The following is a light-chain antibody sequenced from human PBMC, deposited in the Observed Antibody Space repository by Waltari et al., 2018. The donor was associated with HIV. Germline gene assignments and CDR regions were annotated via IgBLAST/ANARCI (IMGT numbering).Light chain of an antibody. CDR1: KLGDGY. Sequence: SYELTQPPSVSVSPEQTASITCSGDKLGDGYVCWYQQKPGQSPVLVIYQDTKRPSGIPERFSGSNSGNTATLTLSGTQAMDEADYYCQTWDTTTVGIGGGTKVTVL. V-gene: IGLV3-1*01. J-gene: IGLJ2*01. CDR2: QDT. CDR3: QTWDTTTVG.